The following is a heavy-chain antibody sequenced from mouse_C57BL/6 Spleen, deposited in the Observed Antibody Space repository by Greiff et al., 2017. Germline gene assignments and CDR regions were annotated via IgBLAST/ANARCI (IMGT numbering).Heavy chain of an antibody. Sequence: QVQLKQPGAELVKPGASVKLSCKASGYTFTSYWMQWVKQRPGPGLEWIGEIDPSDSYTNYNQKFKGKATLTVDTSSSTAYMQLSSLTSEDSAVYYCARGDGVWGTGTTVTVSS. CDR2: IDPSDSYT. J-gene: IGHJ1*03. V-gene: IGHV1-50*01. D-gene: IGHD2-3*01. CDR3: ARGDGV. CDR1: GYTFTSYW.